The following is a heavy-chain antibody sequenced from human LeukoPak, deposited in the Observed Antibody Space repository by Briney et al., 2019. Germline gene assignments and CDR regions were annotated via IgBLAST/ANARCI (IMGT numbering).Heavy chain of an antibody. CDR2: IYHSGST. J-gene: IGHJ4*02. CDR1: GYSISSGYY. D-gene: IGHD3-10*01. V-gene: IGHV4-38-2*02. Sequence: SETLSLTCTVSGYSISSGYYWGWIRQPPGKGLEWIGSIYHSGSTYYNPSLKSRVTISVDTSKNQFSLKLSSVTAADTAVYYCASPDLYYYGSGSSSTPFDYWGQGTLVTVSS. CDR3: ASPDLYYYGSGSSSTPFDY.